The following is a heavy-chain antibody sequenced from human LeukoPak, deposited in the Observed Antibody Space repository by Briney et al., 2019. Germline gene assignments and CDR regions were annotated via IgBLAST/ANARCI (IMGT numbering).Heavy chain of an antibody. CDR1: GGSISSYY. D-gene: IGHD2-15*01. V-gene: IGHV4-4*08. CDR3: ASAGYSYYYFDY. J-gene: IGHJ4*02. CDR2: IYTSGST. Sequence: SETLSLTCTVSGGSISSYYWSWIRQPPGKGLEWIGRIYTSGSTNYNPSLKSRVTISVDTSKNQFSLKLSSVTAADTAVYYCASAGYSYYYFDYWGQGTLVTVSS.